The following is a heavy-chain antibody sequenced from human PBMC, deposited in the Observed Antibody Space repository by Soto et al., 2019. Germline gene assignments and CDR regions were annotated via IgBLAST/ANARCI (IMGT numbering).Heavy chain of an antibody. CDR1: GYTFTGCY. Sequence: ASGKVSCKASGYTFTGCYIHWVRQAPGQGLERMGWINPNSGGTNYAQKFQGWVTMTRDTSISTAYMELSRLRSDDTAVYYCARDAGGADWNYADEGHYWGQGTLVTVSS. CDR3: ARDAGGADWNYADEGHY. CDR2: INPNSGGT. J-gene: IGHJ4*02. V-gene: IGHV1-2*04. D-gene: IGHD1-7*01.